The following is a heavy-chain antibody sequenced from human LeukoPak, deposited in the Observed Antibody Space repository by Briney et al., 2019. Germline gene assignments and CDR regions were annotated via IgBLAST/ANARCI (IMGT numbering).Heavy chain of an antibody. CDR3: ARAISGKYYFDY. CDR1: GYTFTSYD. D-gene: IGHD2-21*01. J-gene: IGHJ4*02. Sequence: ASVKVSCKASGYTFTSYDINWVRQATGQGLEWMGWMNPNSGNTGYAQKFQGRVTMTRNTSISTAYIELSSLRSEDTAVYYCARAISGKYYFDYWGQGTLVTVSS. V-gene: IGHV1-8*01. CDR2: MNPNSGNT.